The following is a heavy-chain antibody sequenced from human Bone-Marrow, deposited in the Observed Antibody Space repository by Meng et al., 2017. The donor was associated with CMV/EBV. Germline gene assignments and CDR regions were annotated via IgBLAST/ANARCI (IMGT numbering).Heavy chain of an antibody. J-gene: IGHJ4*02. V-gene: IGHV1-8*01. CDR1: GYTFTSYD. Sequence: ASVKVSCKASGYTFTSYDINWVRQATGQGLEWMGWMNPNSGNTGYAQKFQGRVTMTRNTSISTAYMELSSLRSEDTAVYYCARVPYDFWGGYYGLDWAQGTLVTVSS. D-gene: IGHD3-3*01. CDR3: ARVPYDFWGGYYGLD. CDR2: MNPNSGNT.